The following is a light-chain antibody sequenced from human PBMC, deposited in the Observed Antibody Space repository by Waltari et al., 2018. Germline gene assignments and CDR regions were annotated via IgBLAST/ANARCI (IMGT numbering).Light chain of an antibody. CDR3: QHNVRLPVT. V-gene: IGKV3-20*01. CDR1: QNVGRS. Sequence: IVLTQSPGTLSLSPGESATLSSRASQNVGRSLVWYQQKPGQAPRLLIYDTSTRATGIPDRFSGSGSGTDFSLTIARLEPEDFAVYYCQHNVRLPVTFGQGTKVEI. CDR2: DTS. J-gene: IGKJ1*01.